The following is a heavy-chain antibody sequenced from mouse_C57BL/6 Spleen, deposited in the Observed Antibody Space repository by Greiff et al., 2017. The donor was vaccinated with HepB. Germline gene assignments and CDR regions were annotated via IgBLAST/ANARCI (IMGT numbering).Heavy chain of an antibody. Sequence: EVQLVESGPGLVKPSQSLSLTCSVTGYSITSGYYWNWIRQFPGNKLEWMGYISYDGSNNYNPSLKNRISITRDTSKNQFFLKLNSVTTEDTATYYCARDGDYGSSLLYFDYWGQGTTLTVSS. V-gene: IGHV3-6*01. J-gene: IGHJ2*01. CDR2: ISYDGSN. CDR1: GYSITSGYY. CDR3: ARDGDYGSSLLYFDY. D-gene: IGHD1-1*01.